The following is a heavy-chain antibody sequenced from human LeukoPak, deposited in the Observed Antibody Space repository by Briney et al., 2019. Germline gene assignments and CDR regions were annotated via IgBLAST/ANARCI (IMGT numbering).Heavy chain of an antibody. CDR3: ARDSRFLEWFPRGDFDY. J-gene: IGHJ4*02. D-gene: IGHD3-3*01. V-gene: IGHV1-18*01. CDR2: ISAYNGNT. Sequence: ASVKVSCKASGYTFTSYGISWVRQAPGQGLEWMGWISAYNGNTNYAQKLQGRVTMTTDTSTSTAYMELRSLRSDDTAVYYCARDSRFLEWFPRGDFDYWGQGTLVTVSS. CDR1: GYTFTSYG.